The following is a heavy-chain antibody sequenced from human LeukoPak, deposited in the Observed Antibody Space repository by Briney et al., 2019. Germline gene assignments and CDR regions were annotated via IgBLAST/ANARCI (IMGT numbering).Heavy chain of an antibody. V-gene: IGHV1-69*04. CDR3: VYCSGGSCFASNWFDP. CDR2: IIPSLDVA. J-gene: IGHJ5*02. CDR1: GYTFTSYA. D-gene: IGHD2-15*01. Sequence: SVKVSCKASGYTFTSYAISWVRQAPGQGLEWMGRIIPSLDVANYAQKFQGRVTITAYKSTSTVYMELSSLKSEDTAVYYCVYCSGGSCFASNWFDPWGQGTLVTVSS.